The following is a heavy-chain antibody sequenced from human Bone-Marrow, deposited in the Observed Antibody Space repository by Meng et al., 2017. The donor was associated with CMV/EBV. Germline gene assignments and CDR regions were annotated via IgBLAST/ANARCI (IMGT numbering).Heavy chain of an antibody. D-gene: IGHD1-1*01. CDR2: INPQSGGA. Sequence: ASVKVSCKASGYTFTSYYMHWVRQAPGQGLEWMGWINPQSGGADYAQKFQGRVTVTRDPSIGTAFMELRRLTSDDTAVYYCARRVTGADYYIDYWGQGTLVTVSS. CDR3: ARRVTGADYYIDY. CDR1: GYTFTSYY. V-gene: IGHV1-2*02. J-gene: IGHJ4*02.